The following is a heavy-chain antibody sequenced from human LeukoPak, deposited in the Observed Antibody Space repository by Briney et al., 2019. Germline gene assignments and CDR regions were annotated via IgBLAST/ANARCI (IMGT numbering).Heavy chain of an antibody. CDR3: VTSRG. D-gene: IGHD6-6*01. J-gene: IGHJ3*01. CDR1: GFTFSTYC. Sequence: GGSLRLSCSASGFTFSTYCMHWVRQAPGKGLEYVSAIADNGLRTYYADSVKGRFTISRDNSKNTLYLQMTSLRPEDTGVYYCVTSRGWGQGTMVTVSS. V-gene: IGHV3-64D*09. CDR2: IADNGLRT.